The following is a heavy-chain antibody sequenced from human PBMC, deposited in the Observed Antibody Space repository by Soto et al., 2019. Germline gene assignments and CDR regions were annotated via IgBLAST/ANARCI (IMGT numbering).Heavy chain of an antibody. D-gene: IGHD6-19*01. CDR2: IYYTGST. CDR3: ARSVAVPGAHIDY. Sequence: NPSETLSLTCTVSGGSVSSGDFYWSWIRQPPGKGLEWIGNIYYTGSTNYSPSLRSRVSISVDTSKNEFSLRLSSVTAADTAVYFCARSVAVPGAHIDYWGQGTQVTVSS. V-gene: IGHV4-61*08. CDR1: GGSVSSGDFY. J-gene: IGHJ4*02.